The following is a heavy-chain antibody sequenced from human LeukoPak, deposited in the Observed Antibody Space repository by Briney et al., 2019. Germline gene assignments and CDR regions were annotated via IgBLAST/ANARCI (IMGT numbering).Heavy chain of an antibody. J-gene: IGHJ4*02. Sequence: GGSLRLSCAASGFTFSSYGMNWVRQAPGKGLEWVSSISSSSSYIYYADSVKGRFTISRDNAKNSLYLQMNSLRAEDTAVYYCARDYDILTGYYYFDYWGQGTLVTVSS. D-gene: IGHD3-9*01. CDR1: GFTFSSYG. CDR3: ARDYDILTGYYYFDY. CDR2: ISSSSSYI. V-gene: IGHV3-21*01.